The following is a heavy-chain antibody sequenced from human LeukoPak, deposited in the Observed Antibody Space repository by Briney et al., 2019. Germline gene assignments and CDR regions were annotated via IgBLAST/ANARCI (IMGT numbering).Heavy chain of an antibody. CDR3: ARFRGYSYGGDYFDY. Sequence: SETLSLTCTVSGYSISSGYFWGWIRQPPGKGLEWIGYIYYSGSTNYNPSLKSRVTISVDTSKNQFSLKLSSVTAADTAVYYCARFRGYSYGGDYFDYWGQGTLVTVSS. J-gene: IGHJ4*02. CDR2: IYYSGST. V-gene: IGHV4-61*01. CDR1: GYSISSGYF. D-gene: IGHD5-18*01.